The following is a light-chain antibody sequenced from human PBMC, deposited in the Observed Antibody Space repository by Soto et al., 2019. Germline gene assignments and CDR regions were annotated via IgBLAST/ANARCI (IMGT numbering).Light chain of an antibody. V-gene: IGKV3-20*01. CDR1: QSVSSR. CDR2: GAS. Sequence: EIVLTQSPGTLSLSPGERATLSCRASQSVSSRLAWYQQRPGQAPRLLISGASRRATGIPDRFSGSGSGTDFTLTISRLEPEDFALYYCQHYAHNSPITFGQGTRLEIK. J-gene: IGKJ5*01. CDR3: QHYAHNSPIT.